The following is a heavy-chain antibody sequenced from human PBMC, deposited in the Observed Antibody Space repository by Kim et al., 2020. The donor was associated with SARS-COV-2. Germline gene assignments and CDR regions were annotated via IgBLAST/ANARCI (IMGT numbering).Heavy chain of an antibody. CDR2: IRSKAYGGTT. J-gene: IGHJ4*02. Sequence: GGSLRLSCTASGFTFGDYAMSWFRQAPGKGLEWVGFIRSKAYGGTTEYVASVKGRLTISRDESKSIAHLQMNSLKTEDTAVYYCTRGHSGDYADYWGQGTLVTVSS. CDR3: TRGHSGDYADY. V-gene: IGHV3-49*03. CDR1: GFTFGDYA. D-gene: IGHD4-17*01.